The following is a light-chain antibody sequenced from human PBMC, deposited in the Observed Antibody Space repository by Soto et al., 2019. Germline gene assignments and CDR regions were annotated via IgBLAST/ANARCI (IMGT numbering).Light chain of an antibody. J-gene: IGLJ1*01. CDR2: DVA. V-gene: IGLV2-14*03. CDR1: SSDVGGSNF. Sequence: QSVLTQPASVSDSHGQSITISCTGTSSDVGGSNFVSWYQQHPGKPPKLIIYDVANRPSGVSNRFSGSKSGSTASLIISRLQTEDEADYYCVSYTSSTTYVFGTGTKVTVL. CDR3: VSYTSSTTYV.